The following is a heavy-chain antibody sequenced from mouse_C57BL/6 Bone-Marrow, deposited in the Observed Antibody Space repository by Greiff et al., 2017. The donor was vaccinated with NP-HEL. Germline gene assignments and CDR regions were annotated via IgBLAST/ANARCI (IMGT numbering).Heavy chain of an antibody. CDR3: ASHLAHFDV. J-gene: IGHJ1*03. CDR1: GFTFSSYG. V-gene: IGHV5-6*01. Sequence: EVMLVESGGDLVKPGGSLKLSCAASGFTFSSYGMSWVRQTPDKRLEWVATISSGGSYTYYPDSVNGRFTISRDNAKNNLYLQMSSLKSEDTAMYYCASHLAHFDVWGTGTTVTVSS. CDR2: ISSGGSYT. D-gene: IGHD1-3*01.